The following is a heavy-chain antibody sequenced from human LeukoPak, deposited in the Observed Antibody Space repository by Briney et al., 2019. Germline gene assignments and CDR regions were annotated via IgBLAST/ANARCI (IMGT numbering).Heavy chain of an antibody. CDR1: GFTFSSYA. CDR2: ISGSGGST. Sequence: GGSLRLSCAASGFTFSSYAMSWVRQAPGKGLEWVSAISGSGGSTYYADCVKGRFTISRDNSKNTLYLQMNSLRAEDTAVYYCAKGSPQGLVVPAAVYYYYGMDVWGQGTTVTVSS. J-gene: IGHJ6*02. D-gene: IGHD2-2*01. V-gene: IGHV3-23*01. CDR3: AKGSPQGLVVPAAVYYYYGMDV.